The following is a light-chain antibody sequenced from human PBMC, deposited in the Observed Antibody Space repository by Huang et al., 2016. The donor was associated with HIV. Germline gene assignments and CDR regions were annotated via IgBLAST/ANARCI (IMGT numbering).Light chain of an antibody. Sequence: DIQMTQSPSTLSVSVGDRVTITCRASQSISNWLAWYQQKPGKAPELLIYDASNLESGVPLRFSGSGSGTEFTLAISSLQPDDFATYYCQQYNTYPWTFGQGTKVEIK. CDR2: DAS. CDR1: QSISNW. V-gene: IGKV1-5*01. J-gene: IGKJ1*01. CDR3: QQYNTYPWT.